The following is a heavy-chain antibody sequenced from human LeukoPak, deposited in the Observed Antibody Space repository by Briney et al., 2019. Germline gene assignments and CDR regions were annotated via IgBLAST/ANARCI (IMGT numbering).Heavy chain of an antibody. V-gene: IGHV3-72*01. CDR1: GFTLRDHF. D-gene: IGHD3-10*01. CDR2: TKDKVSYFRT. CDR3: ILMIRGAIT. J-gene: IGHJ5*02. Sequence: GGSLRLSCAASGFTLRDHFMDWVRQAPGKGLEWVGRTKDKVSYFRTFYAASVEGRFSIWRDDSTNSLYLQMNSLKTEDTAVYYCILMIRGAITLGQGTLVTVSS.